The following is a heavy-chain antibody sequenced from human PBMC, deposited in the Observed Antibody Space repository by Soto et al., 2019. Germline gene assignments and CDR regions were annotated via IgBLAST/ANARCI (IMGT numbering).Heavy chain of an antibody. D-gene: IGHD6-13*01. CDR1: GYTFTGYY. CDR3: ATPGGQLGGYYFDY. Sequence: QVQLVQSGAEVKKPGASVKVSCKASGYTFTGYYMHWVRQAPGQGLEWMGWINPNRGGTNYAQKVQGRVTMTRDTSISTAYMELSRLRSDDTAVYYCATPGGQLGGYYFDYWGQGTLVTVSS. J-gene: IGHJ4*02. CDR2: INPNRGGT. V-gene: IGHV1-2*02.